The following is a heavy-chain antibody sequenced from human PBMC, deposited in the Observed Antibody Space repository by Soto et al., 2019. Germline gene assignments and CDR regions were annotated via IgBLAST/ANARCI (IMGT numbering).Heavy chain of an antibody. CDR2: IFFTGST. Sequence: QVQLQESGPGLVKPSETLSLTCTVSGGSVSSGSSHWSWIRQPPGKGLEWIGYIFFTGSTNYNPSLKSRVTISVDTSKNQFSLKLRSVTAADTAVYYCARDGHGMDVWGQGTTVTVSS. V-gene: IGHV4-61*01. CDR3: ARDGHGMDV. J-gene: IGHJ6*02. CDR1: GGSVSSGSSH.